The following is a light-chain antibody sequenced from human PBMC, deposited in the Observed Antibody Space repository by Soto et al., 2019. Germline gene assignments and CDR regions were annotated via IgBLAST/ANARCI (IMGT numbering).Light chain of an antibody. Sequence: EILLTQSPGTLSLSPRERATLXXRASQSVSSSYLAWYQQKPGQAPRLXIYGTSSRATGIPDRFSGSGSGTDFTLTISRLEPEDFAVYYCQQYGSSPWTFGQGTKVDIK. CDR3: QQYGSSPWT. CDR2: GTS. CDR1: QSVSSSY. V-gene: IGKV3-20*01. J-gene: IGKJ1*01.